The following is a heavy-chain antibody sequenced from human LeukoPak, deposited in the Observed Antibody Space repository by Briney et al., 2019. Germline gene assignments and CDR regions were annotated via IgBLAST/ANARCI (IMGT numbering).Heavy chain of an antibody. CDR2: IRNYNGDT. CDR1: GHTFNSYG. D-gene: IGHD6-19*01. Sequence: GASVKVSCKTSGHTFNSYGISWVRQTPGQGLEWMWWIRNYNGDTSYAQNFRGRVTMSRDTSTNTVYMDLRSLTSDDTAVYYCATQYSSGHFTYYFDFWGQGTLVTVSS. CDR3: ATQYSSGHFTYYFDF. J-gene: IGHJ4*02. V-gene: IGHV1-18*01.